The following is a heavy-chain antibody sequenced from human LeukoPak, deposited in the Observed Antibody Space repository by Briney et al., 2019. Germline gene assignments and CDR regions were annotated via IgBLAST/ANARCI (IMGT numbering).Heavy chain of an antibody. J-gene: IGHJ3*02. CDR2: ISGSGGST. Sequence: GRSLRLSCAASGFTFSSYAMSWVRQAPGKGLEWVSAISGSGGSTYYADSVKGRFTISRDNSKNTLYLQMNSLRAEDTAVYYCASGGYCSSTSCYARAFDIWGQGTMVTVSS. D-gene: IGHD2-2*01. CDR1: GFTFSSYA. CDR3: ASGGYCSSTSCYARAFDI. V-gene: IGHV3-23*01.